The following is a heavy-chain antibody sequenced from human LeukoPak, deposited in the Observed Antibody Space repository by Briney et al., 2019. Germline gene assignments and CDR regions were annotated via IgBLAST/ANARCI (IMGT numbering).Heavy chain of an antibody. CDR2: IYYSGST. CDR3: ARAIYYYDSSGHFD. Sequence: SETLSLTCTVSGGSISSYYWSWIRQPPGKGLEWIGYIYYSGSTNYNPSLKSRVTISVDTSKNQFSLKLSSVTAADTAVYYCARAIYYYDSSGHFDWGQGTLVTVSS. V-gene: IGHV4-59*01. J-gene: IGHJ4*02. CDR1: GGSISSYY. D-gene: IGHD3-22*01.